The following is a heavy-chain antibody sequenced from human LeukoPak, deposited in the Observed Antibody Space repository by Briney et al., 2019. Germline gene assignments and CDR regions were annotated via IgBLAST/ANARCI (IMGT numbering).Heavy chain of an antibody. CDR3: ASGVAAGDY. Sequence: PGGSLRLSCAASGVTFSSYEMNWVRQAPGKGLEWVSYISSSGSTIYYADSVKGRFTISRDNAKNSLYLQMNSLRAEDTAVYYCASGVAAGDYWGKGTLVTVSS. J-gene: IGHJ4*02. CDR2: ISSSGSTI. V-gene: IGHV3-48*03. CDR1: GVTFSSYE. D-gene: IGHD6-13*01.